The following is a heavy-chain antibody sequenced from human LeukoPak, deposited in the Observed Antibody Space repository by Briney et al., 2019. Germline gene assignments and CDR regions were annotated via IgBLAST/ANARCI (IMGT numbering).Heavy chain of an antibody. CDR2: IYYSGST. CDR3: ASSGRYYGSGSYSYFDY. V-gene: IGHV4-59*01. D-gene: IGHD3-10*01. J-gene: IGHJ4*02. Sequence: KPGGSLRLSCAVSGFTFSSYEMNWVRQAPGKGLEWIGYIYYSGSTNYNPSLKSRVTISVDTSKNQFSLKLSSVTAADTAVYYCASSGRYYGSGSYSYFDYWGQGTLVTVSS. CDR1: GFTFSSYE.